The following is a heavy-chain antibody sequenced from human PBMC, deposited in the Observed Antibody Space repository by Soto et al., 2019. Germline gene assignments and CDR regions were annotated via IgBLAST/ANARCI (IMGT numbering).Heavy chain of an antibody. V-gene: IGHV1-69*13. D-gene: IGHD5-18*01. CDR2: IIPIFGTA. J-gene: IGHJ4*02. CDR1: GCTFSSYA. CDR3: ASPVDTAMEIFRL. Sequence: ASVKVSCKASGCTFSSYAISCVRQAPGQGLEWMGGIIPIFGTANYAQKFQGRVTITADESTSTAYMELSSLRSEDTAVYYCASPVDTAMEIFRLWGQGTLVTVSS.